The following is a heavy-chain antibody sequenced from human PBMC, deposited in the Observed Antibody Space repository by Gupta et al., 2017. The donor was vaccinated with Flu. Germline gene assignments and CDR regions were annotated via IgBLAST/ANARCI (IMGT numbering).Heavy chain of an antibody. D-gene: IGHD3/OR15-3a*01. CDR1: GYTFTSYP. CDR3: TRLWTGGLDP. J-gene: IGHJ5*02. CDR2: INADNGDT. V-gene: IGHV1-3*01. Sequence: QVQLVQSGAAVKKPGASVKVSCKASGYTFTSYPIHWVRQAPGQRLEWIGWINADNGDTKYLQNLQGRITITSDTSATTAYMELSSLTSEDTAVYYCTRLWTGGLDPWGQGTLVTVSS.